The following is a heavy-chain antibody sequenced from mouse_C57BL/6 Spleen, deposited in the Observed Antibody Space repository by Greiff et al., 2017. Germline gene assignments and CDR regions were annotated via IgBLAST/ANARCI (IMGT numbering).Heavy chain of an antibody. Sequence: QVQLQQPGAELVKPGASVKVSCKASGYTFTSYWMHWVKQRPGQGLEWIGRIHPSDSDTNYNQKFKGKATLTVDKSSSTAYMRLSSLTSEDSAVYYTAKFEYDGEEAPAGFAYWGQGTLVTVSA. D-gene: IGHD2-4*01. CDR2: IHPSDSDT. CDR3: AKFEYDGEEAPAGFAY. J-gene: IGHJ3*01. V-gene: IGHV1-74*01. CDR1: GYTFTSYW.